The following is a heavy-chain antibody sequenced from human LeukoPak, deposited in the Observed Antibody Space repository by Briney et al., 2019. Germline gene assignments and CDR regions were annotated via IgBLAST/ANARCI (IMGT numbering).Heavy chain of an antibody. V-gene: IGHV3-30-3*01. Sequence: GGSLRLSCAASGFTFSSYAMHWVRQAPGKGLEWVAVISYDGSNKYYADSVKGRFTISRDNSKNTLYLQMNSLRDEDTAVYYCAKDHSSSWYYFDYWGQGTLVTVSS. J-gene: IGHJ4*02. D-gene: IGHD6-13*01. CDR1: GFTFSSYA. CDR2: ISYDGSNK. CDR3: AKDHSSSWYYFDY.